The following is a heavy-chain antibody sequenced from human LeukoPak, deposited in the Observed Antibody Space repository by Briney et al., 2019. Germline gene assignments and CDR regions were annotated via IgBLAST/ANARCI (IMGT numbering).Heavy chain of an antibody. Sequence: SETLSLTCTVSDDSISDYYRGWIRQPPGKGLEWIGYIHNSGTSTYNLSLKSRVTISADTSKNQLSLNLSSVTAADTAVYYCAREQNGYDYRYFDYWGQGTLVTVSS. CDR1: DDSISDYY. J-gene: IGHJ4*02. CDR2: IHNSGTS. D-gene: IGHD5-12*01. V-gene: IGHV4-59*01. CDR3: AREQNGYDYRYFDY.